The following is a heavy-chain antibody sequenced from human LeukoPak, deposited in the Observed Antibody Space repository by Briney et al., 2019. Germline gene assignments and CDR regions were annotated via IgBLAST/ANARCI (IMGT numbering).Heavy chain of an antibody. J-gene: IGHJ4*02. D-gene: IGHD3-3*01. CDR3: ARDAYDFWSGYQGV. CDR2: ISAYNGNT. Sequence: ASVKVSCKASGYTFTSYVISWVRQAPGQGLEWMGWISAYNGNTNYAQKLQGRVTMTTDTSTSTAYMELRSLRSDDTAVYYCARDAYDFWSGYQGVWGQGTLVTVSS. CDR1: GYTFTSYV. V-gene: IGHV1-18*01.